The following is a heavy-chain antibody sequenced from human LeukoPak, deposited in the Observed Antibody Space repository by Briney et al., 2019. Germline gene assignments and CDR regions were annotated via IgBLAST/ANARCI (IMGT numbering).Heavy chain of an antibody. CDR3: ARDAGYGYDRFDY. D-gene: IGHD5-18*01. CDR1: GFTFSSYS. V-gene: IGHV3-21*01. Sequence: KTGGSLRLSCAASGFTFSSYSMNWVRQAPGKGLEWVSSISSSSSYIYYADSVKGRFTISRDNAKNSLYLQMNSLRAEDTAVYYCARDAGYGYDRFDYWGQGTQVTVSS. J-gene: IGHJ4*02. CDR2: ISSSSSYI.